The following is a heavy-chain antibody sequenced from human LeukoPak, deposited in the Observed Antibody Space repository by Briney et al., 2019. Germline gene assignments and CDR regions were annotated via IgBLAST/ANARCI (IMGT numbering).Heavy chain of an antibody. V-gene: IGHV4-38-2*02. CDR1: GYSISSGYY. CDR2: IHHSGST. Sequence: PSETLSLTCTVSGYSISSGYYWGWIRQPPGKGLEWIGSIHHSGSTNYNPSLKSRVTISLDTSKNQFSLKVGSMTAADTAVYYCARAGGYGLIDYWGQGTMVTVSS. D-gene: IGHD5-18*01. CDR3: ARAGGYGLIDY. J-gene: IGHJ4*02.